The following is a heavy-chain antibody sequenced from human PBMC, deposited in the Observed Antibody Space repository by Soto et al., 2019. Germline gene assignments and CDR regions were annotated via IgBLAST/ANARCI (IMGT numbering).Heavy chain of an antibody. CDR3: AKCSATIVYLADS. CDR2: IRVSGIST. J-gene: IGHJ4*02. V-gene: IGHV3-23*01. Sequence: TVGSLRLSCSASGFTLSNYAMTWVRQAPGKGLEWVSSIRVSGISTKSSDSLNDRFTISIDNSKNTLYLQMNSMRAEDTAVYYCAKCSATIVYLADSWGQGTLVTVSS. D-gene: IGHD3-3*01. CDR1: GFTLSNYA.